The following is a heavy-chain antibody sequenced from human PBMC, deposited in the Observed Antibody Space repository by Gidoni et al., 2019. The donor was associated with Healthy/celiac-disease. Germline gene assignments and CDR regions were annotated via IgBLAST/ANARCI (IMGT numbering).Heavy chain of an antibody. CDR1: GFTFTSSA. CDR2: IVVSSGNT. J-gene: IGHJ6*02. V-gene: IGHV1-58*02. CDR3: AAARGAFGGVSHYGMDV. D-gene: IGHD3-16*01. Sequence: QMQLVQSGPEVKKPGTSVKVSCKASGFTFTSSAMQGVRQARGQRLVLIGWIVVSSGNTNYAQKFQERVTITRDMSTSTAYMELSSLRSEDTAVYYCAAARGAFGGVSHYGMDVWGQGTTVTVSS.